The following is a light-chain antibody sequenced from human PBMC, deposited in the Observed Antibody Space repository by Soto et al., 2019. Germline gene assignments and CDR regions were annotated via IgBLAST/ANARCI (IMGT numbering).Light chain of an antibody. Sequence: EIVMTQSPATLSVSPGERATLSCRASQSVSSYLAWYQQKPCQAPRLLIYDASTRSTGIPARFSGSGSGTGFTLTISSLQSEDFAVYYCQQYKNWPPITFGQGTRLEIK. CDR3: QQYKNWPPIT. CDR1: QSVSSY. V-gene: IGKV3D-15*01. CDR2: DAS. J-gene: IGKJ5*01.